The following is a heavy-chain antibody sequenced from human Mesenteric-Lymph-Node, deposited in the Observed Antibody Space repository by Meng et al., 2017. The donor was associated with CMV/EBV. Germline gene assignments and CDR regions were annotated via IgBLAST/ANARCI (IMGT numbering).Heavy chain of an antibody. J-gene: IGHJ3*01. Sequence: GGSLRLSCSASGFPFSSYFMNWVRQAPGKGLEWISSISPTTNYIYYADSVRGRFTISRDNSRNSLYLQMDSLRAEDSAVYFCARDRVSWNYNGFNVWGLGTVVTVSS. D-gene: IGHD1-7*01. CDR3: ARDRVSWNYNGFNV. CDR2: ISPTTNYI. CDR1: GFPFSSYF. V-gene: IGHV3-21*01.